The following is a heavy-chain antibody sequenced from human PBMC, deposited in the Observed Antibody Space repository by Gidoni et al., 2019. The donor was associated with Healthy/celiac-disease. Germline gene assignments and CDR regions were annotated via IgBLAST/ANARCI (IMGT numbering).Heavy chain of an antibody. J-gene: IGHJ4*02. CDR2: ISYDGSNK. CDR1: GFTFSSYA. V-gene: IGHV3-30-3*01. CDR3: ARDQGGAVAGTFDY. Sequence: QVQLVESGGGVVQPGRSLRLSCAASGFTFSSYAMHWVRQAPGKGLEWVAVISYDGSNKYYADSVKGRFTISRDNSKNTLYLQMNSLRAEDTAVYYCARDQGGAVAGTFDYWGQGTLVTVSS. D-gene: IGHD6-19*01.